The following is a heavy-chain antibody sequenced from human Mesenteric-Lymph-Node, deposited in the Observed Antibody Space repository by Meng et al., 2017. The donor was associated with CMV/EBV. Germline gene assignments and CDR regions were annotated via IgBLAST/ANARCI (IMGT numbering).Heavy chain of an antibody. CDR1: GFTFSSYA. D-gene: IGHD3-3*01. CDR3: AKAIFGVVTGFDP. J-gene: IGHJ5*02. CDR2: IYSGGSST. V-gene: IGHV3-23*03. Sequence: GESLKISCAASGFTFSSYAMSWVRQAPGKGLEWVSVIYSGGSSTYYADSVKGRFTISRDNSKNTPYLQMNSLRAEDTAVYYCAKAIFGVVTGFDPWGQGTLVTVSS.